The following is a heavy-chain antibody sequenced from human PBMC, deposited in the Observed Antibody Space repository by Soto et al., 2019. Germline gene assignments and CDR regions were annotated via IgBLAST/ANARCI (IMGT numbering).Heavy chain of an antibody. CDR3: ARDNGHYYGSGVLDY. J-gene: IGHJ4*02. D-gene: IGHD3-10*01. CDR1: GGSISSYY. V-gene: IGHV4-59*01. Sequence: SETLSLTCTVSGGSISSYYWSWIRQPPGKGLEWIGYIYYSGSTNYNPSLKSRVTISVDTSKNQFSLKLSSVTAADTAVYYCARDNGHYYGSGVLDYWGQGTLVTAPQ. CDR2: IYYSGST.